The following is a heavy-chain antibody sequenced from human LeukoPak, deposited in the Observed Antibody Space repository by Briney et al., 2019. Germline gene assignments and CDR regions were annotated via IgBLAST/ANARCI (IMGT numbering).Heavy chain of an antibody. Sequence: GGSLRLSCAASGFTFSSYAMHWVRHAPGKGLEWVAVISYDGSNKYYADSVKGRFTISRDNSKNTLYLQMNSLRAEDTAVYYCARDYAAGTPASYYYYYYGMDVWGKGTTVTVSS. V-gene: IGHV3-30*04. CDR2: ISYDGSNK. CDR1: GFTFSSYA. D-gene: IGHD6-13*01. CDR3: ARDYAAGTPASYYYYYYGMDV. J-gene: IGHJ6*04.